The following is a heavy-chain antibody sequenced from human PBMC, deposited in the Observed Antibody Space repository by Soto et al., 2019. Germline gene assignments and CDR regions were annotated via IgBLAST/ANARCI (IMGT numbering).Heavy chain of an antibody. J-gene: IGHJ1*01. D-gene: IGHD6-13*01. CDR2: ISSSGSTI. V-gene: IGHV3-11*01. Sequence: GGSLRLSCAASGFTFSDYYMSWIRQAPGKGLEWVSYISSSGSTIYYADSVKGRFTISRDNAKNSLYLQMNSLRAEDTAVYYCARDLGSSWYPEYFQHWGQGTLVTVSS. CDR3: ARDLGSSWYPEYFQH. CDR1: GFTFSDYY.